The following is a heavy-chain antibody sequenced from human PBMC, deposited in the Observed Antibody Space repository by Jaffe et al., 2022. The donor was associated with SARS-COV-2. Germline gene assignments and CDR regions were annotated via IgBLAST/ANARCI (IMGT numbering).Heavy chain of an antibody. CDR1: GGSFSGHY. V-gene: IGHV4-34*01. J-gene: IGHJ4*02. D-gene: IGHD2-15*01. Sequence: QVQLQQWGAGLLKPSETLSLTCAVYGGSFSGHYWNWIRQPPGKGLEWIGEINDSGTTNYSPSLRSRGTISVDTSKNQVSLKLNSVTAADTAVYYCARGIGYCSGGSCYSFDSWGQGTLVTVSS. CDR2: INDSGTT. CDR3: ARGIGYCSGGSCYSFDS.